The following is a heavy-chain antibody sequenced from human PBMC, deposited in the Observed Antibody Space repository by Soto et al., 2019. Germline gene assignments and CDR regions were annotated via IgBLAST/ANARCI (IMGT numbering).Heavy chain of an antibody. CDR1: GGSISSGGYY. D-gene: IGHD6-13*01. V-gene: IGHV4-31*03. J-gene: IGHJ4*02. CDR3: ARGAAGTFDY. CDR2: IYYSGST. Sequence: SETLSLTCTVSGGSISSGGYYWSWIRQHPGKGLEWIGYIYYSGSTYYNPSLKSRVTISVDTSKNQFSLKLSSVTAADTAVYYCARGAAGTFDYWGQGTLVTVS.